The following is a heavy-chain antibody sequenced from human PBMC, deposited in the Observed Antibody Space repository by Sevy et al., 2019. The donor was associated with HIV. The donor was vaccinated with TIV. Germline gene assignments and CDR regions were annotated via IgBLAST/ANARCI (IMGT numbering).Heavy chain of an antibody. CDR3: ARVKQLGPKRLDYYYYMDV. D-gene: IGHD6-13*01. J-gene: IGHJ6*03. CDR2: IKQDGSEK. V-gene: IGHV3-7*03. CDR1: GFTFSSYW. Sequence: GGSLRLSCAASGFTFSSYWMSWVRQAPGKGLEWVANIKQDGSEKYYVDSVKGRFTISRENAKNSLYLQMNSLRAEDTAVYYCARVKQLGPKRLDYYYYMDVWGKGTTVTVSS.